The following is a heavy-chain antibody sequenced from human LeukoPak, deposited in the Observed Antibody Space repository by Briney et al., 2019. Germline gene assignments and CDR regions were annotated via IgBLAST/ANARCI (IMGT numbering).Heavy chain of an antibody. Sequence: PGGSLRLSCAASGFTFSSYGMHWVRQAPGKGLEWVAVISYDGSNKYYADSVKGRFTISRDNSKNTLYLQMNSLRAEDTAVYYCARVRTTVNYYYYYGMDAWGQGATVTVSS. V-gene: IGHV3-30*03. CDR1: GFTFSSYG. D-gene: IGHD4-17*01. CDR3: ARVRTTVNYYYYYGMDA. J-gene: IGHJ6*02. CDR2: ISYDGSNK.